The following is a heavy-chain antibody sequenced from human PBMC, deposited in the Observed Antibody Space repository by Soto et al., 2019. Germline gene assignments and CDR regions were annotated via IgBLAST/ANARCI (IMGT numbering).Heavy chain of an antibody. J-gene: IGHJ1*01. V-gene: IGHV3-33*01. CDR2: IWYDGSNK. CDR3: ARDQCSCGSCYVPEYFQH. CDR1: GFTFSSYG. Sequence: QVQLVESGGGVVQPGRSLRLSCAASGFTFSSYGMHWVRQAPGKGLEWVAVIWYDGSNKYYADSVKGRFTISRDNSKNTLYLQMNSLRAEDTAVYYCARDQCSCGSCYVPEYFQHWGQGTLVTVSS. D-gene: IGHD2-15*01.